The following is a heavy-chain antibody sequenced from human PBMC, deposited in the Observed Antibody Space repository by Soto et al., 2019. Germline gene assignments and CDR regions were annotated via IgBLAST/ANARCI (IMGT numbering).Heavy chain of an antibody. J-gene: IGHJ5*02. D-gene: IGHD6-19*01. V-gene: IGHV3-7*01. Sequence: EVRLVESGGGLVQPGGSLRLSCAASGFTFSSYWMSWVRQAPGKGLEWVANIKQDGSEKYYVDSVKGRFTISRDNAKNSLYLQMNSLRAEDTAVYYCAREEADSSADLIDPWGQGTLVTVSS. CDR3: AREEADSSADLIDP. CDR2: IKQDGSEK. CDR1: GFTFSSYW.